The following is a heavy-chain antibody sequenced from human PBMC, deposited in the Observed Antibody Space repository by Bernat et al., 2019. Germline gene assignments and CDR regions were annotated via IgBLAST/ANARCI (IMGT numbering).Heavy chain of an antibody. J-gene: IGHJ6*03. CDR1: GFTFSGSA. CDR3: TTKYSYYMDV. CDR2: IRNTTNNYAT. V-gene: IGHV3-73*02. Sequence: EVQLVESGGGLVQPGGSLKLSCAASGFTFSGSAMHWVRQASGKGLEWVGRIRNTTNNYATAYVASVKGRFTISRDDSKNTAYLEMNTLKTQDTAVYYCTTKYSYYMDVWGKGTTVTVSS.